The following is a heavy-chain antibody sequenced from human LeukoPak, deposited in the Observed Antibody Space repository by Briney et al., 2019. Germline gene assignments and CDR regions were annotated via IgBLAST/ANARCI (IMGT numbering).Heavy chain of an antibody. V-gene: IGHV3-11*03. J-gene: IGHJ5*02. Sequence: GGSLRLSCAASGFTFSDYYMTWIRQAPGQGLEWVSYIGGDSRVTNYADSVKGRFTISRDNSKNTLYLQMNSLRAEDTAMYYCAKHPLTSGWYWYWFDPWGQGTLVTVSS. CDR1: GFTFSDYY. CDR2: IGGDSRVT. CDR3: AKHPLTSGWYWYWFDP. D-gene: IGHD6-19*01.